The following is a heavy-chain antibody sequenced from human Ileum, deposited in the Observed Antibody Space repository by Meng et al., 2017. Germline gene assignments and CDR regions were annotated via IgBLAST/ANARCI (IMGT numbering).Heavy chain of an antibody. J-gene: IGHJ4*02. D-gene: IGHD5/OR15-5a*01. CDR1: GGSISSCY. V-gene: IGHV4-4*07. Sequence: VQLQESGPGLVKPSATLSLPCIVSGGSISSCYWSWIRQPAGKGLEWVAGISDSGRTYYADSMKGRFTVSRDNSKNTLYLQINSLRDEDTAVYYCAKDYEYSVMSGWGQGTLVTVSS. CDR2: ISDSGRT. CDR3: AKDYEYSVMSG.